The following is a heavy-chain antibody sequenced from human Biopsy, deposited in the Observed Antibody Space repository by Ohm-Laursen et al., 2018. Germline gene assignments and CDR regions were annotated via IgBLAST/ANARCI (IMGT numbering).Heavy chain of an antibody. CDR1: GYSISTAYY. D-gene: IGHD3-10*01. Sequence: SETLSLTCSVSGYSISTAYYWNWIRQPPGKGLEWIGYIYYSGTTAYSPSLKCRVTISIDKSKNQFYLNLSSVTAAAMSVYYCGTTDYSPSLKSRVTISIDKCKSQFLLKLSSMTAEDTAVYYCARDDAVTVIRGLYYWGQGALVTVSS. CDR2: IYYSGTT. J-gene: IGHJ4*02. CDR3: GTTDYSPSLKSRVTISIDKCKSQFLLKLSSMTAEDTAVYYCARDDAVTVIRGLYY. V-gene: IGHV4-59*12.